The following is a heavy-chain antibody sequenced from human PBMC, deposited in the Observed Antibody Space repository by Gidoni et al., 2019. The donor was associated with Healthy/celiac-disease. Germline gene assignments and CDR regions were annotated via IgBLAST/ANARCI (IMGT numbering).Heavy chain of an antibody. Sequence: EVQLLESGGGLVQPGGSLRLSCAASGFTFSSYAMSWVRQAPGKGLEWVSAISGSGGSTYYADSVKGRFTISRDNSKNTLYLQMNSLRAEDTAVYYCATRGYSYGAYFDYWGQGTLVTVSS. D-gene: IGHD5-18*01. V-gene: IGHV3-23*01. J-gene: IGHJ4*02. CDR3: ATRGYSYGAYFDY. CDR2: ISGSGGST. CDR1: GFTFSSYA.